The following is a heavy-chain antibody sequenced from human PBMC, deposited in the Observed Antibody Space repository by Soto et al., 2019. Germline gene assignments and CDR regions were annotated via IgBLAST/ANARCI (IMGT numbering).Heavy chain of an antibody. CDR3: AKDLYSNYGDAFDI. CDR1: GFTFDNFA. J-gene: IGHJ3*02. Sequence: GGSLRLSCTTSGFTFDNFAMSWVRQAPGKGLEWVSGISWNSGSIGYADSVKGRFTISRDNAKNSLYLQMNSLRAEDTALYYCAKDLYSNYGDAFDIWGQGTMVTVSS. V-gene: IGHV3-9*01. D-gene: IGHD4-4*01. CDR2: ISWNSGSI.